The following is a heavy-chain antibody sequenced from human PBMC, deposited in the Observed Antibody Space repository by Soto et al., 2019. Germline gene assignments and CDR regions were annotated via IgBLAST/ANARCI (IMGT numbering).Heavy chain of an antibody. V-gene: IGHV4-39*01. CDR3: ARRAAASNYYYGMDV. CDR2: IYYSGST. D-gene: IGHD6-13*01. Sequence: SETLFLTCTFSGCSISSSSYYWGWVRQPPGKGLEWIGSIYYSGSTYYNPSLKSRVTISVDTSKNQFSLKLSSVTAADTAVYYCARRAAASNYYYGMDVWGQGTTVTVSS. CDR1: GCSISSSSYY. J-gene: IGHJ6*02.